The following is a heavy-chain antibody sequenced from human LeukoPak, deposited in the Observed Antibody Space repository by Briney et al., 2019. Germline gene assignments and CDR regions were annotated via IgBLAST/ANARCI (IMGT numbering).Heavy chain of an antibody. CDR2: INHSGST. Sequence: SETLSLTCAVYGGSFSGYYWSWIRQPPGKGLEWIGEINHSGSTNYNPSLKSRVTISVDTSKNQFSLKLSSVTAADTAVYYCARAGSAIDYWGQGTLVTVSS. J-gene: IGHJ4*02. CDR1: GGSFSGYY. D-gene: IGHD3-10*01. V-gene: IGHV4-34*01. CDR3: ARAGSAIDY.